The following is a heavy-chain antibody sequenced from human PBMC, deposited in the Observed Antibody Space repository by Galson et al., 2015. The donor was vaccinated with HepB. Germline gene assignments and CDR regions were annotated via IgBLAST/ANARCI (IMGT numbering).Heavy chain of an antibody. J-gene: IGHJ4*02. V-gene: IGHV3-11*01. CDR2: ISSIGDTI. CDR1: GFIFRDYY. Sequence: SLRLSCAASGFIFRDYYMNWIRQAPGKGLEWVSYISSIGDTIYYADSVKGRFTISRVNAKNSLYLQMNSLRAEDTAVYYCARVSWYSSSWALDYWGQGTLVTVSS. D-gene: IGHD6-13*01. CDR3: ARVSWYSSSWALDY.